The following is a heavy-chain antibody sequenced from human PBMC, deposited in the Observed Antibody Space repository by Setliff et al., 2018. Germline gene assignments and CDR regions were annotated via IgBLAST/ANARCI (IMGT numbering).Heavy chain of an antibody. D-gene: IGHD2-21*01. CDR3: ARVRRVVIAYYYYMDV. CDR1: GGSFSGYY. CDR2: INHSGST. Sequence: PSETLSLTCAVYGGSFSGYYWSWIRQPPGKGLEWIGEINHSGSTNYNPSLKSRVTISVDTSKNQFSLKLGSVTAADTAVYYCARVRRVVIAYYYYMDVWGKGTTVTVSS. V-gene: IGHV4-34*01. J-gene: IGHJ6*03.